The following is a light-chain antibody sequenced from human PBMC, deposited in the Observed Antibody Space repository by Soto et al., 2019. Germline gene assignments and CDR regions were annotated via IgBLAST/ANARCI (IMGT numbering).Light chain of an antibody. CDR1: SSDVGGYNY. CDR3: CSYAGSYVV. CDR2: DVS. J-gene: IGLJ2*01. V-gene: IGLV2-11*01. Sequence: QSALTQPRSVSGSPGQSVTISCTGTSSDVGGYNYVSWYQQHQGKAPKLKIYDVSKRPSGVPDRFSGSKSGNTDSLTISGLQAEDEADYYCCSYAGSYVVFGGGTQLTVL.